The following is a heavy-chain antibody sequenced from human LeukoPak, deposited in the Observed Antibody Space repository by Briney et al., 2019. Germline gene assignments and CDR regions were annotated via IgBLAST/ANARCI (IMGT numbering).Heavy chain of an antibody. CDR1: GGSISTYY. D-gene: IGHD6-6*01. V-gene: IGHV4-59*01. CDR2: IYHSGST. Sequence: SETLSLTCTVSGGSISTYYWNWIRQPPGKGLEWIGYIYHSGSTNYNPSLQSRVTISVDTSKNQFSLNLNSVTAADTAVYYCARGGAARLHFQNWGQRTLVTVSS. J-gene: IGHJ1*01. CDR3: ARGGAARLHFQN.